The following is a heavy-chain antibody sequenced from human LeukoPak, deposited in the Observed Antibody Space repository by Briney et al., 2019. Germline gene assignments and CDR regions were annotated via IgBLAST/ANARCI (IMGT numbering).Heavy chain of an antibody. CDR1: GFTFSSYE. CDR2: ISSSGSTI. J-gene: IGHJ4*02. Sequence: QPGGSLRLSCAASGFTFSSYEMNWVRQAPGKGLEWVSYISSSGSTIYYADSVKGRFTISRDNAKNSLYLQMNSLRAEDTAVYYCAREGSHGLAYYFDYWGQGTLVTVSS. CDR3: AREGSHGLAYYFDY. V-gene: IGHV3-48*03.